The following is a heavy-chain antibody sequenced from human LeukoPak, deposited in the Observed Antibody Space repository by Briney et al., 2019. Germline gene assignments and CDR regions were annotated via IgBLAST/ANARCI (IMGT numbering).Heavy chain of an antibody. CDR1: GFTFSSYG. CDR3: ASEGPHDAFDI. V-gene: IGHV3-33*08. Sequence: GSLRLSCAASGFTFSSYGMHWVRQAPGKGLEWVAVIWYGGSNKYYADSVKGRFTISRDNSKNTLYLQMNSLRAEDTAVYYCASEGPHDAFDIWGQGTMVTVSS. CDR2: IWYGGSNK. J-gene: IGHJ3*02.